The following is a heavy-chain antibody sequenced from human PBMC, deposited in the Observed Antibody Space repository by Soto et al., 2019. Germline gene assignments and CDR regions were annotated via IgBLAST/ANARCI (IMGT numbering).Heavy chain of an antibody. V-gene: IGHV1-2*04. D-gene: IGHD1-7*01. CDR1: GYTFTGYY. CDR3: ARDGITGTTASYYMDV. CDR2: INPNSGGT. J-gene: IGHJ6*03. Sequence: ASVKVSCKASGYTFTGYYMHWVRQAPGQGLEWMGWINPNSGGTNYAQKFQGWVTMTRDTSISTAYMELSRLRSDDTAVYYCARDGITGTTASYYMDVWGKGTTVTVSS.